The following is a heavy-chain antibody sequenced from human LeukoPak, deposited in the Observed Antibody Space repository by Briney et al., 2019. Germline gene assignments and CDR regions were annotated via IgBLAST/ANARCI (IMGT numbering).Heavy chain of an antibody. J-gene: IGHJ2*01. CDR1: GYTFTTYG. CDR3: ARDGYFDL. V-gene: IGHV1-18*01. Sequence: GASVKVSCKASGYTFTTYGIAWVRQAPGQGLEWMGWICAHNGNTNYAQILQGRATMTTDTSTNTAYIELRSLRSDDTAVYYCARDGYFDLWGRGTLVTVSS. CDR2: ICAHNGNT.